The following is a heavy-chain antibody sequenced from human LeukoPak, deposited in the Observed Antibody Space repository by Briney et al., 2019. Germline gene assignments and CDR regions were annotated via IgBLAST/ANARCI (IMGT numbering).Heavy chain of an antibody. Sequence: SETLSLTCTVSGGSISSYYWSWIRQPPGKGLEWIGYIYYSGTTNYNPSLKSRVTISVDTSKNHFSLELTSVTAADTAVYYCARHPSYCSGGTCYFSFFDYWGQGTLVTVSS. CDR3: ARHPSYCSGGTCYFSFFDY. D-gene: IGHD2-15*01. CDR1: GGSISSYY. CDR2: IYYSGTT. J-gene: IGHJ4*02. V-gene: IGHV4-59*08.